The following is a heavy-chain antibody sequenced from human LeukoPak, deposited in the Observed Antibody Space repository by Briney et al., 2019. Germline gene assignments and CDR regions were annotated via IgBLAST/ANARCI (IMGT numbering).Heavy chain of an antibody. D-gene: IGHD2-2*01. J-gene: IGHJ3*02. CDR2: ISVHNGNT. CDR3: ALSSTSHPRGVFDI. V-gene: IGHV1-18*01. Sequence: ASVTVSCKASGYTFTNYGISWVRQAPGQGREGMGWISVHNGNTNYAQKLQDRVTMSTDTSMSTAYMELRSLRSDDTAVYYCALSSTSHPRGVFDIWGQGTMVTVSS. CDR1: GYTFTNYG.